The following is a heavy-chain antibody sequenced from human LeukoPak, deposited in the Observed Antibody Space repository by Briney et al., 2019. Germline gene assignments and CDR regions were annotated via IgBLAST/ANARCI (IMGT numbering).Heavy chain of an antibody. D-gene: IGHD3-22*01. CDR3: ARDAGYYDSSGYYYY. CDR1: GFTFSSYW. V-gene: IGHV3-7*03. CDR2: INHNGNVN. Sequence: PGGSLRLSCAASGFTFSSYWMNWARQAPGKGLEWVASINHNGNVNYYVDSVKGRFTISRDNAKNSLYLQMSNLRAEDTAVYYCARDAGYYDSSGYYYYWGQGTLVTVSS. J-gene: IGHJ4*02.